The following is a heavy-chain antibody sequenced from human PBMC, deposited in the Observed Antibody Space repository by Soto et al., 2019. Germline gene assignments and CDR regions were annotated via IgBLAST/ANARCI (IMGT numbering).Heavy chain of an antibody. J-gene: IGHJ5*02. CDR1: GGSFSGYY. Sequence: PSETLSLTCAVYGGSFSGYYWSWIRQPPGKGLEWIGEINHSGSTNYNPSLKSRVTISVDTSKNQFSLKLSSVTAADTAVYYCARSLRYHWFDPWGQGTLVTVSS. V-gene: IGHV4-34*01. CDR3: ARSLRYHWFDP. D-gene: IGHD3-9*01. CDR2: INHSGST.